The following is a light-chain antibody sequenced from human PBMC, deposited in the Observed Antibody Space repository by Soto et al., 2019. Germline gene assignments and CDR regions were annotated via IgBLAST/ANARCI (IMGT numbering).Light chain of an antibody. J-gene: IGLJ2*01. Sequence: QSVLTQPPSASGTPRQRVTISCSGSSSNIGSNTVNWYQQLPGTAPKLLIYSNNQRPSGIPDRFSGSKSGTSASLAISGLQSEDEADYYCAAWDDSLNGDVVFGGGTQLTVL. CDR1: SSNIGSNT. CDR3: AAWDDSLNGDVV. V-gene: IGLV1-44*01. CDR2: SNN.